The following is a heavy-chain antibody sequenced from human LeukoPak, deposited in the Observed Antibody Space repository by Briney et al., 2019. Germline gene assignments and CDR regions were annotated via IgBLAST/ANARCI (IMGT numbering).Heavy chain of an antibody. V-gene: IGHV1-3*01. CDR2: INAGNGNT. CDR3: ARSYGDYVNRFGPNWFDP. CDR1: GYTFTSYA. D-gene: IGHD4-17*01. J-gene: IGHJ5*02. Sequence: GASVKVSCKASGYTFTSYAMHWVRQAPGQRLEWMGWINAGNGNTKYSQKFQGRVTITRDTSASTAYMELSSLRSEDTAVYYCARSYGDYVNRFGPNWFDPWGQGTLVTVSS.